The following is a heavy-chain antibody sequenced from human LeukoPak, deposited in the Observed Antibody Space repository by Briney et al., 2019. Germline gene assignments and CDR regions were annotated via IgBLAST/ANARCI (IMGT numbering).Heavy chain of an antibody. D-gene: IGHD3-3*01. CDR2: IYYSGST. CDR1: GGSISSGDYY. V-gene: IGHV4-61*08. J-gene: IGHJ4*02. CDR3: ARESRSYGRSGFDY. Sequence: SQTLSLTCTVSGGSISSGDYYWSWIRQPPGKGLEWIGYIYYSGSTNYNPSLKSRVTISVDTSKNQFSLKLSSVTAADTAVYYCARESRSYGRSGFDYWGQGTLVTVSS.